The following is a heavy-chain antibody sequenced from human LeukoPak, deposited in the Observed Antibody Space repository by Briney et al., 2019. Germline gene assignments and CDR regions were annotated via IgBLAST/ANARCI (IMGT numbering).Heavy chain of an antibody. CDR2: IYYSGST. CDR1: GGSISSYY. CDR3: ARAPVEMATYFDY. Sequence: SETLSLTCTVSGGSISSYYWSWIRQPPGKGLEWIGYIYYSGSTNYNPSLKSRVTISVDTSKNQFSLKLSSVTAADTAVYYCARAPVEMATYFDYWGQGTLVTVSS. D-gene: IGHD5-24*01. V-gene: IGHV4-59*01. J-gene: IGHJ4*02.